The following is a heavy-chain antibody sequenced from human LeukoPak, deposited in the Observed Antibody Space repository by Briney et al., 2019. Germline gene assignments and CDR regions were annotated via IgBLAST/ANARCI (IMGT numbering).Heavy chain of an antibody. Sequence: GGSLRLSCAASGFTFSSYAISWVRQAPGKGLKWVSAISGSGGSTYYADSVKGRFTISRDNSKNTLYLQMNSLRAEDTAVYYCAKDMDLVVAVTPVLDYWGQGTLVTVSS. J-gene: IGHJ4*02. D-gene: IGHD2-15*01. CDR2: ISGSGGST. V-gene: IGHV3-23*01. CDR3: AKDMDLVVAVTPVLDY. CDR1: GFTFSSYA.